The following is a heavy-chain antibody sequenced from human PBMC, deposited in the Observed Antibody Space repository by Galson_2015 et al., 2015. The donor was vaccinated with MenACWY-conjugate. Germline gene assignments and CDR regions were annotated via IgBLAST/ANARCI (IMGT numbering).Heavy chain of an antibody. J-gene: IGHJ6*02. CDR2: ISSNNRDT. D-gene: IGHD3-3*01. Sequence: FTFSAYYMSWIRHTPGKGLEWVSYISSNNRDTNYAESVRGRFTISRDNAKNLLYLQMNSLRAEDTAVYYCARGGVTILGVVLYGMDVWGQGTTVTVSS. CDR1: FTFSAYY. CDR3: ARGGVTILGVVLYGMDV. V-gene: IGHV3-11*06.